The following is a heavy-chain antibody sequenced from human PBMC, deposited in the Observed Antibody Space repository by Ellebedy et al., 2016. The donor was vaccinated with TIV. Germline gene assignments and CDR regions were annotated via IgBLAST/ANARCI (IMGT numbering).Heavy chain of an antibody. V-gene: IGHV3-43*01. J-gene: IGHJ6*02. CDR3: AKDIHWLGEPWYYYGMDV. Sequence: GESLKISXAASGFTFDDYTMHWVRQAPGKGLEWVSLISWDGGSTYYADSVKGRFTISRDNSKNSLYLQMNSLRTEDTALYYCAKDIHWLGEPWYYYGMDVWGQGTTVTVSS. CDR2: ISWDGGST. D-gene: IGHD3-10*01. CDR1: GFTFDDYT.